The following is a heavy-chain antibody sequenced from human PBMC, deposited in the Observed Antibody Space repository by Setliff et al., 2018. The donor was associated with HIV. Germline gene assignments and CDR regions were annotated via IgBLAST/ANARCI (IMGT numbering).Heavy chain of an antibody. J-gene: IGHJ5*02. V-gene: IGHV4-34*01. Sequence: SETLSLTCAVYGGSFSDYYWTWIRQSPGKGLEWIGEINHRGSTYYKPSLKSRVTISVDTSKNQFSLKLSSVTAADTAVYYCAKVVGALRADWLDPWGQGTLVTVSS. CDR3: AKVVGALRADWLDP. CDR2: INHRGST. D-gene: IGHD1-26*01. CDR1: GGSFSDYY.